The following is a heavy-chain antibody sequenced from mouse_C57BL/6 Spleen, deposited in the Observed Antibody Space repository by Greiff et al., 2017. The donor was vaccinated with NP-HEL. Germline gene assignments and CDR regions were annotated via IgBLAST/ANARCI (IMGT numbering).Heavy chain of an antibody. D-gene: IGHD2-12*01. J-gene: IGHJ4*01. CDR2: INPNNGGT. CDR1: GYTFTDYY. CDR3: ARSMNSENYYAMDY. V-gene: IGHV1-26*01. Sequence: VQLKQSGPELVKPGASVKISCKASGYTFTDYYMNWVKQSHGKSLEWIGDINPNNGGTSYNQKFKGKATLTVDKSSSTAYMELRSLTSEDSAVYYCARSMNSENYYAMDYWGQGTSVTVSS.